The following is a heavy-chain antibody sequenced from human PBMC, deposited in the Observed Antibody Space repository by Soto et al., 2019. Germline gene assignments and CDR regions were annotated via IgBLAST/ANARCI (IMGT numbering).Heavy chain of an antibody. CDR1: GGTFSSHA. CDR3: ARASDRYYYYYGMDV. J-gene: IGHJ6*02. D-gene: IGHD3-10*01. Sequence: GASVKVSCKASGGTFSSHAISWVRQAPGQGLEWMGGIIPIFGTANYAQKFRGRVTITADESTSTAYMELSSLRSEDTAVYYCARASDRYYYYYGMDVWGQGTTVTVSS. V-gene: IGHV1-69*13. CDR2: IIPIFGTA.